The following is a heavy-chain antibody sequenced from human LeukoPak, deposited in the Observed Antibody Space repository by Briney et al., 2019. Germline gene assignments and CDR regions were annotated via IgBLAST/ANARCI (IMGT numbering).Heavy chain of an antibody. CDR2: IIYSGGAT. CDR3: AKDGLYYDGSEHVYYFDS. CDR1: GFTFSRSA. D-gene: IGHD3-22*01. V-gene: IGHV3-23*01. J-gene: IGHJ4*02. Sequence: GGSLRLSCATSGFTFSRSAMTWVRQGPGTGLEFVASIIYSGGATYYADSVKGRFTISRDNSKNTLYLQMNSLRAEDTALYYCAKDGLYYDGSEHVYYFDSWGQGTLVTVSS.